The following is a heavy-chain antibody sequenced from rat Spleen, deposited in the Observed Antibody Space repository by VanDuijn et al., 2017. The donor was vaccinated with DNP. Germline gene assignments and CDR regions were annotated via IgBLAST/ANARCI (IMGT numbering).Heavy chain of an antibody. CDR3: ARHEDYSSYIYGFAY. Sequence: EVQLVESGGGLAQPGRSLKLSCAASGFFFSDYAMAWVRQAPKKGLAWVATISHVGSRTYYRDSVKGRFTISRDNAESTLYPQMDSLRSEDTATYYCARHEDYSSYIYGFAYWGQGTLVTVSS. V-gene: IGHV5-17*01. CDR2: ISHVGSRT. CDR1: GFFFSDYA. J-gene: IGHJ3*01. D-gene: IGHD1-2*01.